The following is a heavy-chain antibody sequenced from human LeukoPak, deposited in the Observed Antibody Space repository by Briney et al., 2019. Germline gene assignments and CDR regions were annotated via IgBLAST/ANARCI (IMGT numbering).Heavy chain of an antibody. Sequence: GESLKISCRGSGYSFTSYWIGWVRQMPGEGLEWMGIIYPGDSDTRYSPSFQGQVTISADKSISTAYLQWSSLKASDTAMYYCARVYYYDTGGSYYFDYWGQGTLVTVSS. CDR2: IYPGDSDT. V-gene: IGHV5-51*01. CDR1: GYSFTSYW. CDR3: ARVYYYDTGGSYYFDY. J-gene: IGHJ4*02. D-gene: IGHD3-22*01.